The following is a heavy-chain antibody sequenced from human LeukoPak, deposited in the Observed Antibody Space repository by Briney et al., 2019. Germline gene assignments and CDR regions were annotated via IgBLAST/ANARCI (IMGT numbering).Heavy chain of an antibody. CDR1: GCTFTIYY. CDR2: INPSGGST. V-gene: IGHV1-46*01. Sequence: ASVKVSCKASGCTFTIYYMHWVRQAPGQGLEWMGIINPSGGSTSYAQKFQGRVTMTRDTSTSTVYMELNSLRAEDAAVYYCARTYDSSGYPTYHYGMDVWGQGTTVTVSS. CDR3: ARTYDSSGYPTYHYGMDV. J-gene: IGHJ6*02. D-gene: IGHD3-22*01.